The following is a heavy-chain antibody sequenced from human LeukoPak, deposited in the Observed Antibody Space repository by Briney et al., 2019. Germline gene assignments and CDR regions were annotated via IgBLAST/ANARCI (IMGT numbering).Heavy chain of an antibody. CDR3: VRDGVATGTGFDY. V-gene: IGHV1-46*01. D-gene: IGHD3-10*01. CDR2: INPSGSST. CDR1: GNTFSSYY. Sequence: ASVKVSCKASGNTFSSYYMYWVRQAPGQGLEWMGVINPSGSSTAYAQNYAQKFQGRVIMTTDTSTSTVYTELSSLRSEDTAVYYSVRDGVATGTGFDYWGQGTVVTVSS. J-gene: IGHJ4*02.